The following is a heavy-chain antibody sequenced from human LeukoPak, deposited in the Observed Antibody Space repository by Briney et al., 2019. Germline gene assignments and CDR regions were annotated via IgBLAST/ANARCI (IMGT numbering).Heavy chain of an antibody. Sequence: KFLWWIGYIYYSGSTNYNPSLKSRVTISVDTSKTQFSLKLSSVTAADTAVYYCARDVSGGYWGQGTLVTVSS. J-gene: IGHJ4*02. V-gene: IGHV4-59*01. D-gene: IGHD3-10*01. CDR2: IYYSGST. CDR3: ARDVSGGY.